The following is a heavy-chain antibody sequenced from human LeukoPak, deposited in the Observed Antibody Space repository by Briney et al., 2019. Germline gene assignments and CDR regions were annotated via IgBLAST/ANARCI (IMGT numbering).Heavy chain of an antibody. CDR2: IYHSGST. CDR1: GGSISSSNW. Sequence: SGTLSLTCAVSGGSISSSNWWSWVRQPPGKGLEWIGEIYHSGSTNYNPSLKSRVTIPVDKSKNQFSLKLSSVTAADTAVYYCARGPIAVAGSDEAFDIWGQGTMVTVSS. V-gene: IGHV4-4*02. D-gene: IGHD6-19*01. CDR3: ARGPIAVAGSDEAFDI. J-gene: IGHJ3*02.